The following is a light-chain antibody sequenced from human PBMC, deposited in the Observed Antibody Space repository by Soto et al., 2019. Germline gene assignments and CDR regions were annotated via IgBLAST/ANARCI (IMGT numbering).Light chain of an antibody. CDR2: GNS. CDR3: QSYDSSLSVF. V-gene: IGLV1-40*01. Sequence: QSVLTQPPSVSGAPGQRVTISCTVSSSNIGAGYDVHWYQQLPGTAPKLLIYGNSNRPSGVPDRFSGSKSGTSASLAITGLQAEDEADYYCQSYDSSLSVFFGTGTKLTVL. CDR1: SSNIGAGYD. J-gene: IGLJ1*01.